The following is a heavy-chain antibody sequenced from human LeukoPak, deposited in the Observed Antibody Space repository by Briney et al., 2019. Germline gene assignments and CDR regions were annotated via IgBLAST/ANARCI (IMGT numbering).Heavy chain of an antibody. CDR1: GYTFTSYD. J-gene: IGHJ5*02. V-gene: IGHV1-8*01. D-gene: IGHD3-10*01. CDR2: MNRNSGNT. CDR3: ARGGEIGSPASP. Sequence: ASVKVSCKASGYTFTSYDINWVRQATGQGLEWMGWMNRNSGNTGYAQKFQGRVTMSRNTSISTAYMELSSLRSEDTAAYYCARGGEIGSPASPWGQGTLVTVSS.